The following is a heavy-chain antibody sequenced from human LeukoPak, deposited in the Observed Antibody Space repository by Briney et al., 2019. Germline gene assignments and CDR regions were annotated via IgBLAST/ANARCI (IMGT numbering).Heavy chain of an antibody. J-gene: IGHJ3*02. D-gene: IGHD4-23*01. CDR1: GFTFSSYA. CDR2: ISGSGGST. V-gene: IGHV3-23*01. CDR3: AKGMLGDYGGVEPTFDI. Sequence: GGSLRLSCAASGFTFSSYAMSWVRQAPGKGREWVSAISGSGGSTYYADSVKGRFTISRDNSKNTLYLQMNSLRAEDTAVYYCAKGMLGDYGGVEPTFDIWGQGTMVTVSS.